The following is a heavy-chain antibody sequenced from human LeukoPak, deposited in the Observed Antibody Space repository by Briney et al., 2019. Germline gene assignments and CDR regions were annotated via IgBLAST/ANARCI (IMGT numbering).Heavy chain of an antibody. CDR1: GGSFSGYY. CDR3: ARRYSSS. CDR2: INHSGST. J-gene: IGHJ4*02. D-gene: IGHD6-13*01. V-gene: IGHV4-34*01. Sequence: SETLSLTCAVYGGSFSGYYWSWIRQPPGKGLEWIGEINHSGSTNYNPSLKSRVTISVDTSKNLFSLKLSSVTAADTAVYYCARRYSSSWGQGTLVTVSS.